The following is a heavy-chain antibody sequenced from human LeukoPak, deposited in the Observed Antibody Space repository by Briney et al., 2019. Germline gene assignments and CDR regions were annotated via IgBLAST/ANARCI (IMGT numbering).Heavy chain of an antibody. CDR1: GYTFTSYY. CDR3: ARGRLYYDSSGYYSSFDY. CDR2: INPSGGST. J-gene: IGHJ4*02. Sequence: ASVKVSCKASGYTFTSYYMHWVRQAPGQGLEWMGIINPSGGSTSYAQKFQGRVTMTRDTSTSTVYMELSSLRSEDTAVYYCARGRLYYDSSGYYSSFDYWAREPWSPSPQ. V-gene: IGHV1-46*01. D-gene: IGHD3-22*01.